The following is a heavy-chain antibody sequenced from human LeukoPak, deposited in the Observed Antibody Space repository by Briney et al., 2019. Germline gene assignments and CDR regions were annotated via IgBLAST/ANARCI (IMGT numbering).Heavy chain of an antibody. CDR2: ITSDGSYK. J-gene: IGHJ4*02. CDR3: AGGDMVRGSDY. CDR1: GVTFSSYG. V-gene: IGHV3-30*03. Sequence: GGSLRRSCVTPGVTFSSYGMHWVRQVPGKGLEWVAVITSDGSYKYYADSVKGRFTISRDNSKNTLYLQMNSLRAEDTAVYYFAGGDMVRGSDYWGQGTLATVSS. D-gene: IGHD3-10*01.